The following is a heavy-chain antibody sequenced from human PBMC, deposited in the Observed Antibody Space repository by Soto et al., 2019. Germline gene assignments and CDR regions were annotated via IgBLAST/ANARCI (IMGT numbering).Heavy chain of an antibody. Sequence: PSETLSLTCAVYDGSFSGYYWIWIRQPLGKGLEWIGEINHSGSTNYNPSLKSRVTISVDTSKNQFSLKLSSVTAADTAVYYCAREKPYSSSWYHDYWGQGTLVTVSS. V-gene: IGHV4-34*01. CDR1: DGSFSGYY. D-gene: IGHD6-13*01. CDR2: INHSGST. CDR3: AREKPYSSSWYHDY. J-gene: IGHJ4*02.